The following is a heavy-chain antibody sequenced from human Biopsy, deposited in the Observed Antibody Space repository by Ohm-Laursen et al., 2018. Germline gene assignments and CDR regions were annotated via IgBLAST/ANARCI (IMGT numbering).Heavy chain of an antibody. V-gene: IGHV4-34*01. CDR2: INHTGST. D-gene: IGHD3-3*01. CDR1: SGSISGNY. J-gene: IGHJ4*02. CDR3: ARARAYSDFWGGPKDY. Sequence: TLSLTCAVSSGSISGNYWGWIRQPPGKGLEWMGEINHTGSTKYNPSLMGRVTISIDTSNSQFSLKLTSVTAADTAVYFCARARAYSDFWGGPKDYWGQGILVTVSS.